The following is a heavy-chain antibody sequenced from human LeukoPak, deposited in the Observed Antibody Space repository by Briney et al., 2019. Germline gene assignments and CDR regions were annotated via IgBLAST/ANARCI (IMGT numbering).Heavy chain of an antibody. CDR3: ARDKDYDGGMDV. V-gene: IGHV4-61*01. CDR2: IYYSGST. Sequence: SETLSLTCTVSGGSVSSGSYYWSWIRQPPGKGLEWIGYIYYSGSTNYNPSLKSRVTISVDTSKNQFSLKLSSVTAADTAVYYCARDKDYDGGMDVWGKGTTVTVSS. J-gene: IGHJ6*04. CDR1: GGSVSSGSYY.